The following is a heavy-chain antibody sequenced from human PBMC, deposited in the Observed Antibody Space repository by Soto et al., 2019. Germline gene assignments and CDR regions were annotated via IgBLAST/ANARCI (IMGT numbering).Heavy chain of an antibody. Sequence: ASVKVSCKASGYTFTSYGISWVRQAPGQGLEWMGWISAYNGNTNYAQKLQGRVTMTTETSTSTAEMELRSLRSDDTALYYSARDRRYGSGSYPDYWGQGTLVTVSS. J-gene: IGHJ4*02. CDR2: ISAYNGNT. V-gene: IGHV1-18*01. D-gene: IGHD3-10*01. CDR3: ARDRRYGSGSYPDY. CDR1: GYTFTSYG.